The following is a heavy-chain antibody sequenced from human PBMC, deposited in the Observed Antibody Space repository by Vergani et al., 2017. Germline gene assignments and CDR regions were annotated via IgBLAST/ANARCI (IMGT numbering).Heavy chain of an antibody. CDR1: GGSVSSGDYY. Sequence: QVQLQESGPGLVKPSQTLSLTCTVSGGSVSSGDYYWSWTRQPPGKGLEWIGYIYYSGSTYYNPSLKSRLTISVDTSKNQFSLKLSSVTAADTAVYYCARDKHYYDSSGYYYAFDIWGQGTMVTVSS. V-gene: IGHV4-30-4*08. J-gene: IGHJ3*02. CDR2: IYYSGST. CDR3: ARDKHYYDSSGYYYAFDI. D-gene: IGHD3-22*01.